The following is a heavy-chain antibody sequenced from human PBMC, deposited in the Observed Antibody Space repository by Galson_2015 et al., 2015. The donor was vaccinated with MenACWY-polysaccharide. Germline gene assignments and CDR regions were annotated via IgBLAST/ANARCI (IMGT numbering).Heavy chain of an antibody. CDR3: ARRSLGNWYFDL. CDR1: YGSITSFY. CDR2: IHASGST. V-gene: IGHV4-4*07. Sequence: ETLSLTCNVSYGSITSFYWSWIRRPAGQGLEWIGRIHASGSTTYNPSFKSRVTMSVDMSKNQFSLSLSSVTAADTAVYYCARRSLGNWYFDLWGRGTLITVSS. J-gene: IGHJ2*01. D-gene: IGHD7-27*01.